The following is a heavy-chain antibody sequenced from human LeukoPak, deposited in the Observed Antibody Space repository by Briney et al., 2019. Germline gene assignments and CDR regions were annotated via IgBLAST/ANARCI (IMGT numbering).Heavy chain of an antibody. V-gene: IGHV3-23*01. CDR2: ISGSGGST. CDR1: GFTFSSYA. CDR3: AGLSGYSYGHFDY. J-gene: IGHJ4*02. Sequence: GGSLRLSCAASGFTFSSYAMSWVRQAPGKGLEWVSAISGSGGSTYYADSVKGRFTISRDNSKSTLYLQMNSLRAEDTAVYYCAGLSGYSYGHFDYWGQGTLVTVSS. D-gene: IGHD5-18*01.